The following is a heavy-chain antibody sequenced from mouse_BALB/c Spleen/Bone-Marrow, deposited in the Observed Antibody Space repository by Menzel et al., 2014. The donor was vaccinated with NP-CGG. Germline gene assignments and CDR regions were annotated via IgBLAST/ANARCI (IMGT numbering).Heavy chain of an antibody. Sequence: VKLMESGPGLVAPSQSLSITCTISGFSLASYGVHWVRQPPGKGLEWLGVMWAGGSTNYNSAHMSKLSISKDNSESQVFLKMYSLQTHDTAMYYCARGSYFYSMDYWGQGTSVTVSS. J-gene: IGHJ4*01. V-gene: IGHV2-9*02. CDR2: MWAGGST. CDR1: GFSLASYG. CDR3: ARGSYFYSMDY.